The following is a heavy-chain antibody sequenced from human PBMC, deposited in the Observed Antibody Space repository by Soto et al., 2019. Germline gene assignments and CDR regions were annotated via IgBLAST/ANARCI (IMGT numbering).Heavy chain of an antibody. J-gene: IGHJ3*01. V-gene: IGHV4-4*02. CDR1: GGSISSSHW. D-gene: IGHD1-20*01. Sequence: QVQLQESGPGLVKPSGTLSLTCAVSGGSISSSHWWTWVRQSPGKGLEYIGEISHSGTSNSNPSRRSPVTLSVDRSKNPFSLALTSVTAADTAVYYCARVVLSITRGAVDAWGQGTPVSVCS. CDR2: ISHSGTS. CDR3: ARVVLSITRGAVDA.